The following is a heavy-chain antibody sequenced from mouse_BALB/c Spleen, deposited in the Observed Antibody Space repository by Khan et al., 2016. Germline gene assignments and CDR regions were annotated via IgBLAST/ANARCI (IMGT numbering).Heavy chain of an antibody. CDR1: GFTFNTNA. Sequence: EVQLVETGGGLVQPRGSLKLSCAASGFTFNTNAMNWVRQAPGKGLEWVSRIRSKSNNYATYYADSVKDRFTISRDDSQSMLYLQMNNLKTEDTAMYYCVRDPPFAYWGQGTLVTVSA. J-gene: IGHJ3*01. V-gene: IGHV10S3*01. CDR2: IRSKSNNYAT. CDR3: VRDPPFAY.